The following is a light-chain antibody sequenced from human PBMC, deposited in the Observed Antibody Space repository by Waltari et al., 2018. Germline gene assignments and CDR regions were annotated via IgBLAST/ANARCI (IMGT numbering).Light chain of an antibody. CDR1: RSDLGGYNH. J-gene: IGLJ2*01. Sequence: SPLTQPHSAAGSPGQSVTTPCTGPRSDLGGYNHVPWYKHHPGQAPQLMISEVNKRPSGVPDRFSGSRSGNTAALTVSGLQADDEADYYCTSYAGSHNWVFGGGTKLTVL. V-gene: IGLV2-8*01. CDR3: TSYAGSHNWV. CDR2: EVN.